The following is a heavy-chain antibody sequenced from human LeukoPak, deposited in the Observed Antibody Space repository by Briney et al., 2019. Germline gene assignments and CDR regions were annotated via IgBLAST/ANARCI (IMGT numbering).Heavy chain of an antibody. CDR1: GGSFSGYY. Sequence: SETLSLTCAVYGGSFSGYYWSWIRQPPGKGLEWIGYIYYSGSTNYNPSLKSRVTISVDTSKNQFSLKLSSVTAADTAVYYCARDRGHYDFWSGNNWFDPWGQGTLVTVSS. CDR3: ARDRGHYDFWSGNNWFDP. D-gene: IGHD3-3*01. CDR2: IYYSGST. J-gene: IGHJ5*02. V-gene: IGHV4-59*01.